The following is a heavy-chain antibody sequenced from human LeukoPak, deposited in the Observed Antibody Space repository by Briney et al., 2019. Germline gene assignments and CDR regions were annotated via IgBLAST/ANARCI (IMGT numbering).Heavy chain of an antibody. J-gene: IGHJ6*03. CDR2: IYSGVNT. V-gene: IGHV3-53*01. CDR1: GLTVSTNY. Sequence: GGSLRLSCAASGLTVSTNYMSWVRLAPGKGLEWVSVIYSGVNTYYADSVKGRFIISRDKSKNTLYLKMNSLRAEDTAVYYCARDISDARYYYYYMDVWGKGTTVTVS. CDR3: ARDISDARYYYYYMDV. D-gene: IGHD2-21*02.